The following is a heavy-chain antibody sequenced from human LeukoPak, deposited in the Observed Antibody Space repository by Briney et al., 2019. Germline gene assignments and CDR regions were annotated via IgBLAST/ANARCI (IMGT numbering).Heavy chain of an antibody. CDR2: IWYDGSNK. Sequence: PGGSLRLSCAASGFTFSSYGMHWVRQAPGKGLEWVAVIWYDGSNKYYADSVKGRFTISRDNSKNTLYLQMNSLRAEDTAVYYCAKAIVGATGYFQHWGQGTLVTVSS. V-gene: IGHV3-33*06. J-gene: IGHJ1*01. CDR1: GFTFSSYG. D-gene: IGHD1-26*01. CDR3: AKAIVGATGYFQH.